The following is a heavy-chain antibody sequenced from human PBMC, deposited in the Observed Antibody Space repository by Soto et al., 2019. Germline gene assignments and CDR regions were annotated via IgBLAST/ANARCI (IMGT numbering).Heavy chain of an antibody. CDR2: INPNSGGT. CDR3: ARDITMVRGVRYYYYGMDV. V-gene: IGHV1-2*04. Sequence: ASVKVSCKASGYTFTGYYMHCRRQAPGQGLEWMGWINPNSGGTNYAQKFQGWVTMTRDTSISTAYMELSRLRSDDTAVYYCARDITMVRGVRYYYYGMDVWGQGTTVTVSS. CDR1: GYTFTGYY. J-gene: IGHJ6*02. D-gene: IGHD3-10*01.